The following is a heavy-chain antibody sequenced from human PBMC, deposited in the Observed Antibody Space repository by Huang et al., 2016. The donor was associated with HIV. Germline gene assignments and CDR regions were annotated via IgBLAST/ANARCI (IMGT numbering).Heavy chain of an antibody. D-gene: IGHD2-2*01. CDR1: GASINSRSYY. Sequence: QVQLQESGPGLVKPSETLSLTCIVSGASINSRSYYWGWIRQPPGRGLGWLGSMSYSGSTYSNPSLKSRVTMSVDTPKNEFSLKLRSVTPADTAVYYCARHAGSSRRYYFDFWGRGTLVTVSS. V-gene: IGHV4-39*01. J-gene: IGHJ4*02. CDR3: ARHAGSSRRYYFDF. CDR2: MSYSGST.